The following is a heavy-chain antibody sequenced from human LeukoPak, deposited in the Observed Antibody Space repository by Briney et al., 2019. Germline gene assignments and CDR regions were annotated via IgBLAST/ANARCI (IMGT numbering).Heavy chain of an antibody. CDR1: GYSFTSHY. CDR2: INPSGSST. Sequence: ASVKVSCKASGYSFTSHYMHWVRQAPGQGLEWLGLINPSGSSTLYAQKFHDRVTLTRDMSTTTDYMELGSLRSEDTAVYYCARDNSVGDIAWWFDPWGQGTLVTVSS. J-gene: IGHJ5*02. CDR3: ARDNSVGDIAWWFDP. V-gene: IGHV1-46*01. D-gene: IGHD3-16*02.